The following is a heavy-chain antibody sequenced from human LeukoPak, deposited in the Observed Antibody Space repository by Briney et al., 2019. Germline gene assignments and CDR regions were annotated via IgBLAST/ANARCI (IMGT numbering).Heavy chain of an antibody. J-gene: IGHJ4*02. Sequence: ASVKVSCKASGYTFTSYGISWVRQAPGQGLEWMGWISGYNGNTNYAQKFQGRVTITADKSTSTAYMELSSLRSEDTAVYYCARDHCSGGSCYRFFDYWGQGTLVTVSS. V-gene: IGHV1-18*01. CDR3: ARDHCSGGSCYRFFDY. CDR2: ISGYNGNT. D-gene: IGHD2-15*01. CDR1: GYTFTSYG.